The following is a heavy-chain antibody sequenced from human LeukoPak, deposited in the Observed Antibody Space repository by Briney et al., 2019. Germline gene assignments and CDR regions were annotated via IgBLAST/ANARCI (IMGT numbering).Heavy chain of an antibody. Sequence: PSETLSLTCTVSGGSISSYYWSWIRQPPGKGLEWIGYIYYSGSTNYNPSLKSRATISVGTSKNQFSLKLSSVTAADTAVYYCARALYYVVEKSPAFDIWGQGTMVTVSS. V-gene: IGHV4-59*01. CDR1: GGSISSYY. D-gene: IGHD3-16*01. J-gene: IGHJ3*02. CDR2: IYYSGST. CDR3: ARALYYVVEKSPAFDI.